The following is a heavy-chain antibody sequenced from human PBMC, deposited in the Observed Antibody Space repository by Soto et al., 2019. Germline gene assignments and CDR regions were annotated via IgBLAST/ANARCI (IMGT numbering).Heavy chain of an antibody. D-gene: IGHD3-22*01. CDR2: INPNSGGT. CDR3: ARDRPQPGYYDSSGSPDY. Sequence: ASVKVSCKASGYTFTGYYMHWVRQAPGQGLEWMGWINPNSGGTNYAQKFQGRVTMTRDTSISTAYMELSRLRSDDTAVYYCARDRPQPGYYDSSGSPDYWGQGTLVTVSS. CDR1: GYTFTGYY. J-gene: IGHJ4*02. V-gene: IGHV1-2*02.